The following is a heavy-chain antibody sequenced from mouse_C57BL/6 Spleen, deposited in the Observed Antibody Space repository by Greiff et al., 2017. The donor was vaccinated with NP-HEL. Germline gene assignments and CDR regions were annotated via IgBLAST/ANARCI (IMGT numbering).Heavy chain of an antibody. CDR2: INPNYGTT. J-gene: IGHJ1*03. CDR1: GYSFTDYN. V-gene: IGHV1-39*01. CDR3: ARSHYNGSSYVGYFEV. D-gene: IGHD1-1*01. Sequence: VQLQQSGPELVKPGASVKISCKASGYSFTDYNMNWVKQSNGKSLEWIGVINPNYGTTSYNQKFKGKATLTVDQSSSTAYMQLNSLTSEDSAVYYCARSHYNGSSYVGYFEVWGTGTTVTVSS.